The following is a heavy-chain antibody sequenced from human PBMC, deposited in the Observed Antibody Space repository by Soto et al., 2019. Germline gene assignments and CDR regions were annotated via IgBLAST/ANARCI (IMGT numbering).Heavy chain of an antibody. V-gene: IGHV1-69*01. J-gene: IGHJ4*02. CDR1: GGTFSSYA. CDR3: ARDREGATTFSHFGY. CDR2: IIPIFGTE. Sequence: QVQLVQSGAEVKKPGSSVKVSCKASGGTFSSYAISWVRQAPGQGLEWMGGIIPIFGTENYAQKFQGRVTITADESTSTAYMELSSLRSEDTAVYYCARDREGATTFSHFGYWGQGTLVTVSS. D-gene: IGHD1-26*01.